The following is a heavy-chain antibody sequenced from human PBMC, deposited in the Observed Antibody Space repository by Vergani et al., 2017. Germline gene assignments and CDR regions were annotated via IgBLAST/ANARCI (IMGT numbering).Heavy chain of an antibody. CDR3: AKITRAEYPIYCGGDCPYYFDY. D-gene: IGHD2-21*02. CDR1: GFTFSSYA. Sequence: EVQLLESGGGLVQPGGSLRLSCAASGFTFSSYALSWVRQAPGTGLECVSAISGSGGSTYYADSVKGRFTISRDNSKHTLYLQMNSLRAEDTAVYYVAKITRAEYPIYCGGDCPYYFDYWGQGTLVTVSS. V-gene: IGHV3-23*01. CDR2: ISGSGGST. J-gene: IGHJ4*02.